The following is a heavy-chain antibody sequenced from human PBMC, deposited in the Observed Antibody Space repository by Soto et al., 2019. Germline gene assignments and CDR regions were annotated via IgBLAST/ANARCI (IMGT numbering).Heavy chain of an antibody. V-gene: IGHV3-30*19. Sequence: QVQLVESGGGVVQPGRSLRLSCATSGFTFSTYGMHWVRQAPGKGLEWVAVITYDGSNKYYADSVKGRFTISRDNSKNTLYLQMNSLRAEDTAGYYCTRGWRHYGSGSRQNDYWGQGTLVIVSS. D-gene: IGHD3-10*01. CDR2: ITYDGSNK. CDR1: GFTFSTYG. CDR3: TRGWRHYGSGSRQNDY. J-gene: IGHJ4*02.